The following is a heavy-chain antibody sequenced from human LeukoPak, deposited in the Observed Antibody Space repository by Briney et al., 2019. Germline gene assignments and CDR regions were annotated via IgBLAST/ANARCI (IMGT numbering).Heavy chain of an antibody. D-gene: IGHD2-15*01. Sequence: GGSLRLSCAVSGFTLNSNAMCWVRQAPGKGLEWVSAISRIGVTTYYADSVKGRFTISRDNSKNTLYLQMNSLRAEDTALYYCAKGRSRSGPDYWGQGALVTVSS. CDR2: ISRIGVTT. CDR1: GFTLNSNA. J-gene: IGHJ4*02. CDR3: AKGRSRSGPDY. V-gene: IGHV3-23*01.